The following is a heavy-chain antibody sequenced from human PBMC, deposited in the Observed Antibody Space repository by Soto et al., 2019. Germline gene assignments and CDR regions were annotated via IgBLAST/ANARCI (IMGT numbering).Heavy chain of an antibody. V-gene: IGHV1-69*12. CDR1: GGTFSSYA. CDR2: IIPIFGTV. CDR3: EAAAAGLYYYYGMDG. Sequence: QVQLVQSGAEVKKPGSSVKVSCKASGGTFSSYAISWVRQAPGQGLEWMGGIIPIFGTVNYAQKFQGRVTITADESTSTAYMEVSSLRSEDTGVYYWEAAAAGLYYYYGMDGWGQGTTVTVSS. J-gene: IGHJ6*02. D-gene: IGHD6-13*01.